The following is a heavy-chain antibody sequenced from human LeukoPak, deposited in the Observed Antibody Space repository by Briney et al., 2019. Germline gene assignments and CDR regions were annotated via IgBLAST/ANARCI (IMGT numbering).Heavy chain of an antibody. CDR1: GFTFSSYS. CDR3: ARDMEVAVAGPGEYYFDY. CDR2: ISSSSSTI. Sequence: AGGSLRLSCAASGFTFSSYSMNWVRQAPGKGLEWVSYISSSSSTIYYADSVKGRFTISRDNAKNSLYLQMNSLRAEDTAVYYCARDMEVAVAGPGEYYFDYWGQGTLVTVSS. V-gene: IGHV3-48*04. J-gene: IGHJ4*02. D-gene: IGHD6-19*01.